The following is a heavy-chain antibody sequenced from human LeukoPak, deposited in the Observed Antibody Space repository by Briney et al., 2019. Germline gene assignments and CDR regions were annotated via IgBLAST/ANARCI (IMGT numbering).Heavy chain of an antibody. CDR3: AKYDSSGYYPYYFDY. Sequence: GGSLRLSCAASGFTFSSYAMSWVRQAPGKGLEWVSAISGSGGSTYYADSVKGRFTISRGNSKNTLYLQMNSLRAEDTAVYYCAKYDSSGYYPYYFDYWGQGTLVTVSS. J-gene: IGHJ4*02. V-gene: IGHV3-23*01. CDR2: ISGSGGST. D-gene: IGHD3-22*01. CDR1: GFTFSSYA.